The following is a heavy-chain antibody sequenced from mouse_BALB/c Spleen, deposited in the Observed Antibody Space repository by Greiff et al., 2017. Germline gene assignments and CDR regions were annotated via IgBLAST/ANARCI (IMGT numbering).Heavy chain of an antibody. Sequence: EESGPGLVKPSQSLSLTCSVTGYSITSGYYWNWIRQFPGNKLEWMGYISYDGSNNYNPSLKSRISITRDTSKNQFFLQLNSVTTEDTATYYCARFDYGYAMDYWGQGTSVTVSS. CDR3: ARFDYGYAMDY. V-gene: IGHV3-6*01. CDR1: GYSITSGYY. D-gene: IGHD2-4*01. J-gene: IGHJ4*01. CDR2: ISYDGSN.